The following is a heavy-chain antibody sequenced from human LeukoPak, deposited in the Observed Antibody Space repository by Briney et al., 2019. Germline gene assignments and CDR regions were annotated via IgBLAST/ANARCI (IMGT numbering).Heavy chain of an antibody. V-gene: IGHV3-11*01. Sequence: SGGSLRLSCAASGFTFSDYYMSWLRRTPGRGLEWVSHISTSGSATYYADSVRGRFTISRDNANNSLYLKMNSLRAEDTAVYYCARQRGYNYGYNDYWGQGTLVTVSA. CDR2: ISTSGSAT. CDR1: GFTFSDYY. J-gene: IGHJ4*02. CDR3: ARQRGYNYGYNDY. D-gene: IGHD5-18*01.